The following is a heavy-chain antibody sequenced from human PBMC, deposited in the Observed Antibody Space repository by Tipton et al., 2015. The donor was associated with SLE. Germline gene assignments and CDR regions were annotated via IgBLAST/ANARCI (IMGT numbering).Heavy chain of an antibody. CDR2: MSQSGST. J-gene: IGHJ2*01. CDR3: ARDGGPWDLLSYWYFDL. D-gene: IGHD1-26*01. CDR1: GYSISSGYY. Sequence: TLSLTCTVSGYSISSGYYWGWIRPPPGKGLEWIGSMSQSGSTYYNPYLKSRVTISVDTSKNHLSLNLSSVTAADTAMYYCARDGGPWDLLSYWYFDLWGRGTLVTVSS. V-gene: IGHV4-38-2*02.